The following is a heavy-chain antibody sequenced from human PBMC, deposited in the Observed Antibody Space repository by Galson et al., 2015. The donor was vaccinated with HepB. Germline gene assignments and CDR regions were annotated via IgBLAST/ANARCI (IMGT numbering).Heavy chain of an antibody. V-gene: IGHV3-73*01. D-gene: IGHD6-13*01. CDR3: TRPGYGSSWFLDYSHGMDI. CDR1: GFTFSGSG. J-gene: IGHJ6*02. CDR2: IRNRANNYAT. Sequence: SLRLSCAASGFTFSGSGIHWVRLASGKGLEWVGRIRNRANNYATAYAASVRGRFTVSRDDSKNTAYLQMNSLKTEDTAVYYCTRPGYGSSWFLDYSHGMDIWGQGTT.